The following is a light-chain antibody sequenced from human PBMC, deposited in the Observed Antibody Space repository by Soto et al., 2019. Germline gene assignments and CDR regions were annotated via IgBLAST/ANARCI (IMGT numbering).Light chain of an antibody. CDR3: QHYNSYSEA. J-gene: IGKJ1*01. CDR2: GTS. V-gene: IGKV1-17*01. Sequence: DIQMTQSPSSLFASVGDRVGISCLAIQVIRNNLGWYQQKPGKAPKRLIYGTSNLQYGAPSRFSGSGSGTEFTLTISSLQPDDFATYYCQHYNSYSEAFGQGTKVDIK. CDR1: QVIRNN.